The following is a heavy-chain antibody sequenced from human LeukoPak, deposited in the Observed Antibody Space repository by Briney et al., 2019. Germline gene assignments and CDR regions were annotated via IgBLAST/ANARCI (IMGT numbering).Heavy chain of an antibody. J-gene: IGHJ5*02. Sequence: GESLKISCKGSGYSFTSYWIGWVRQMPGKGLEWMGIIYPGDSDTRYSPSFQGQVTISADKSFSTAYLQWSSLKASDTAMYYCARDKVLGAAGNWFDPWGQGTLVTVSS. CDR1: GYSFTSYW. CDR2: IYPGDSDT. D-gene: IGHD6-13*01. V-gene: IGHV5-51*01. CDR3: ARDKVLGAAGNWFDP.